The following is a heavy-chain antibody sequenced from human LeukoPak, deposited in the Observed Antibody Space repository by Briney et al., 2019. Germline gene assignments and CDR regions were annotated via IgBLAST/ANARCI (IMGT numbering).Heavy chain of an antibody. D-gene: IGHD2-2*01. J-gene: IGHJ4*02. V-gene: IGHV4-34*01. CDR2: INHSGST. CDR3: ARGHRYCSSTSCYGGNFDY. Sequence: SETLSLTCAVYGGSFSGYYWSWIRQPPGKGLEWIGEINHSGSTNYNPSLKSRVTISVDTSKNQFSLKLSSVTAADTAVYYCARGHRYCSSTSCYGGNFDYWGQGTLVTVSS. CDR1: GGSFSGYY.